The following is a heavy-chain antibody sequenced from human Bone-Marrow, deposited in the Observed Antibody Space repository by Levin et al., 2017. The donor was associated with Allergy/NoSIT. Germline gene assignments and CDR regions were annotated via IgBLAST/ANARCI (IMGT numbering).Heavy chain of an antibody. CDR3: ARLVGNSSPDY. D-gene: IGHD6-6*01. J-gene: IGHJ4*02. CDR1: GYTFTAYY. CDR2: INPNTGGT. V-gene: IGHV1-2*02. Sequence: ASVKVSCKASGYTFTAYYMHWVRQAPGQGLEWIGWINPNTGGTNYAQNFQGRVTMTRDTSISTAYMELSSLSSDDTAVYYCARLVGNSSPDYWGQGTLVTVSS.